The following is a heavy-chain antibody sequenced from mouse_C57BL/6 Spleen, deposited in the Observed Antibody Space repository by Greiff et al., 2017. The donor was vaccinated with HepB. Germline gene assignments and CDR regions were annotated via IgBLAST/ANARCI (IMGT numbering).Heavy chain of an antibody. CDR1: GFTFSSYA. Sequence: DVMLVESGGGLVKPGGSLKLSCAASGFTFSSYAMSWVRQTPEKRLEWVATISDGGSHTYYPDNVKGRFTISRDNAKNNLYLQMSHLKSEDTAMYYCARGEEGYYYGSSLDYWGQGTTLTVSS. CDR2: ISDGGSHT. V-gene: IGHV5-4*03. J-gene: IGHJ2*01. CDR3: ARGEEGYYYGSSLDY. D-gene: IGHD1-1*01.